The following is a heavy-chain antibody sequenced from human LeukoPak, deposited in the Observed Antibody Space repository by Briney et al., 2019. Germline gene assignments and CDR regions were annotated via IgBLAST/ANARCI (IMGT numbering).Heavy chain of an antibody. CDR2: ILPILGIA. Sequence: SVKVSCKSSGGTFSSYAISWVRQPPGQGLEWVGRILPILGIANYAQKYQGRVNITGDRSTSTAHRELSSLTSEDTAVYYCARDLVYCRSTSCWDYYYGMDVWGQGTTVTVSS. D-gene: IGHD2-2*01. J-gene: IGHJ6*02. CDR1: GGTFSSYA. CDR3: ARDLVYCRSTSCWDYYYGMDV. V-gene: IGHV1-69*04.